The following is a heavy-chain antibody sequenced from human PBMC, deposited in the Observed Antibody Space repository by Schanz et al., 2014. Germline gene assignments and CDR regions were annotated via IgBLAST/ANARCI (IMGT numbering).Heavy chain of an antibody. CDR2: ISASGGTT. V-gene: IGHV3-23*01. Sequence: EVHLLESGGGLVQPGGSLRLSCAASGFSFGTYAMSWVRQAPGKGLLWVSAISASGGTTYYADSVKGRFTISRDNSKNTLYLQMNSLRAEDTAVYYCAKTPREYCNYDNCPNWFDSWGQGTLVTASS. CDR1: GFSFGTYA. CDR3: AKTPREYCNYDNCPNWFDS. D-gene: IGHD2-15*01. J-gene: IGHJ5*01.